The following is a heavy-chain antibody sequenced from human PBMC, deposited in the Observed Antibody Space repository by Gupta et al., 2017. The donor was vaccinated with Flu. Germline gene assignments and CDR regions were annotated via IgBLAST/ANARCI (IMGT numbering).Heavy chain of an antibody. J-gene: IGHJ6*02. CDR3: ARDLLYSSGWYYYYYYYGMDV. CDR2: ISAYNGNT. CDR1: GYTFTRYG. V-gene: IGHV1-18*01. Sequence: VQLVQSGAEVKKPGASVKVSSKAFGYTFTRYGISWVRQDPGQGLEWMGWISAYNGNTDYAQKLQGRVTMTTDTSTSTAYMELRSLRSDDTAVYYCARDLLYSSGWYYYYYYYGMDVWGQGTTVTVSS. D-gene: IGHD6-19*01.